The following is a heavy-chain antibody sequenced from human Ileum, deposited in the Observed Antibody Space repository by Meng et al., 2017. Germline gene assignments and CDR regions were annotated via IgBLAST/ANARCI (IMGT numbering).Heavy chain of an antibody. CDR1: GGSINGYVW. CDR3: VRNDYCSGGTCYPHFDY. V-gene: IGHV4-4*02. D-gene: IGHD2-15*01. J-gene: IGHJ4*02. CDR2: IYPSGSI. Sequence: QVRQRTSRPGLVKPSVTLSLTFAVSGGSINGYVWWSCVRQAPGKGLKWIGEIYPSGSINYNPSLKSRVTISADTSKNQFSLSLDSVTAADTAVYYCVRNDYCSGGTCYPHFDYWGQGTLVTVSS.